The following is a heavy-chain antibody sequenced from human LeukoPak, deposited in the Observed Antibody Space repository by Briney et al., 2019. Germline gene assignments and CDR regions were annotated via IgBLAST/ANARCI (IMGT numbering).Heavy chain of an antibody. CDR1: KFTFGAYS. J-gene: IGHJ4*02. CDR2: ISHSGTPT. CDR3: AKDVKMFRGPMIMRHFDY. D-gene: IGHD3-10*01. Sequence: GGSLRLSCAASKFTFGAYSMNWVRQAPGKGLEWVSSISHSGTPTYYADSVRGRFAISRDNAKNTLYLQMNSVRVEDTAVYFCAKDVKMFRGPMIMRHFDYWGQGTLVTVSS. V-gene: IGHV3-21*01.